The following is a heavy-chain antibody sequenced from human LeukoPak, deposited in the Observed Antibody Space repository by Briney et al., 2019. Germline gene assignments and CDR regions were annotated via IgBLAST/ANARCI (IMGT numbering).Heavy chain of an antibody. CDR1: GFTFSSYW. D-gene: IGHD2-2*01. V-gene: IGHV3-7*04. J-gene: IGHJ6*03. CDR3: ARAYCSSTSCPKEIYYYYYYMDV. Sequence: GSLRLSCAASGFTFSSYWMSWVRQAPGKGLEWVANIKQDGSEKYYVDSVKGRFTISRDNAKNSLYLQMNSLRAEDTAVYYCARAYCSSTSCPKEIYYYYYYMDVWGKGTTVTVSS. CDR2: IKQDGSEK.